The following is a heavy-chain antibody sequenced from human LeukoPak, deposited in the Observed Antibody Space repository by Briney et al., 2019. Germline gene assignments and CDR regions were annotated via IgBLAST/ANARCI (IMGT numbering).Heavy chain of an antibody. Sequence: RGSLRLSCAASGFTFSSYWMSWVRQAPGKGLEWVANIKQDGSEKYYVDSVKGRYTISRDNAKNSLYLQMNSLRAEDTAVYYCARDGDYYYDSSGSDYWGQGTLVTASS. J-gene: IGHJ4*02. CDR3: ARDGDYYYDSSGSDY. V-gene: IGHV3-7*01. D-gene: IGHD3-22*01. CDR2: IKQDGSEK. CDR1: GFTFSSYW.